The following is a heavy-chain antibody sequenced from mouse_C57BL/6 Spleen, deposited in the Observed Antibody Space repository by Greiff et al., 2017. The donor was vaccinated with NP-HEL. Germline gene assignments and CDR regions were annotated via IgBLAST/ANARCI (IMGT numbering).Heavy chain of an antibody. Sequence: VQLQQSGAELVKPGASVKLSCKASGYTFTSYWMQWVKQRPGQGLEWIGEIDPSDSYTNYNQKFKGKATLTVDTSSSTAYMQLSSLTSEDSAVYYCADYGNHWGQGTLVTVSA. CDR2: IDPSDSYT. D-gene: IGHD2-1*01. V-gene: IGHV1-50*01. J-gene: IGHJ3*01. CDR1: GYTFTSYW. CDR3: ADYGNH.